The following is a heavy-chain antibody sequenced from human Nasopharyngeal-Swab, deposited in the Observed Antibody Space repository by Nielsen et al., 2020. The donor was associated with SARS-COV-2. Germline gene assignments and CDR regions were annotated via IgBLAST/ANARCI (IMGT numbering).Heavy chain of an antibody. J-gene: IGHJ5*02. D-gene: IGHD6-25*01. V-gene: IGHV3-11*01. CDR2: ISSSAYSE. CDR3: ARDKGTSGWFDP. Sequence: WIPQPPGKGLEWVSGISSSAYSEFYADSVKGRFTISRDNAQNSLYLQMNNLRADDTAVYYCARDKGTSGWFDPWGPGTLVTVSS.